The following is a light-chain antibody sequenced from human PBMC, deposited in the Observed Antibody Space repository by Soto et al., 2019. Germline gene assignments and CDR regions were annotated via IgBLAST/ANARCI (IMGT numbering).Light chain of an antibody. J-gene: IGKJ4*01. CDR3: QQYGGSPLT. CDR1: QSVRSTY. V-gene: IGKV3-20*01. CDR2: GAS. Sequence: EIVLTQSPGTLSLSPGERATLSCRASQSVRSTYLAWYQQKPGQAPRLLIYGASSRATGIPDRFSGSGSGTDVTLTISRLEPEDFAVYYCQQYGGSPLTFGGGTKVEIK.